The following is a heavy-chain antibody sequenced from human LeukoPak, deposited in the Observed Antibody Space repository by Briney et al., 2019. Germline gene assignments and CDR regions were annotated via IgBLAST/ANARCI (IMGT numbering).Heavy chain of an antibody. Sequence: PLETLSLTCTVSGGSLSSYYWSWIRQPPGMELEWIGCIYYSRSTNYHPSLKSRVTISVDTSKDQFSLRLTSVTAADTAVYYCARSFLGDWYFDLWGRGTLVTDSS. CDR1: GGSLSSYY. D-gene: IGHD1-26*01. J-gene: IGHJ2*01. V-gene: IGHV4-59*01. CDR3: ARSFLGDWYFDL. CDR2: IYYSRST.